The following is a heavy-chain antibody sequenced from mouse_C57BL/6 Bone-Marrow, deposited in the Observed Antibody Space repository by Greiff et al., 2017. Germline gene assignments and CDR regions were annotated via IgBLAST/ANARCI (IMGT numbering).Heavy chain of an antibody. CDR1: GFTFTDYY. CDR2: IRNKANGYTT. V-gene: IGHV7-3*01. Sequence: EVQGVESGGGLVQPGGSLSLSCAASGFTFTDYYMSWVRQPPGKALEWLGFIRNKANGYTTEYSASVKGRFTISRDNSQSILYLQMNALRAEDSATYYCARYNNYYGSSYWYFDVWGTGTTVTVSS. J-gene: IGHJ1*03. CDR3: ARYNNYYGSSYWYFDV. D-gene: IGHD1-1*01.